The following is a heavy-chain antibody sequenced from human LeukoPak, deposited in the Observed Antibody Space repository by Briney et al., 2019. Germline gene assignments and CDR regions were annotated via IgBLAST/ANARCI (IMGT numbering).Heavy chain of an antibody. J-gene: IGHJ4*02. D-gene: IGHD6-13*01. CDR3: ARQQLSQLYYFDN. V-gene: IGHV4-61*05. Sequence: SETLSRTCTVSGGSISSSSYYWGWIRQPPGKGLEWIGYIYYTGSTNYNPSLKSRVTISVDTSKNQFSLKLSSVTAADTAVYYCARQQLSQLYYFDNWGQGTLVTVSS. CDR2: IYYTGST. CDR1: GGSISSSSYY.